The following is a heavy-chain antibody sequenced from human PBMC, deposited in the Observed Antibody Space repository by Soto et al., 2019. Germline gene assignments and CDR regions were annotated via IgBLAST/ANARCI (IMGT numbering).Heavy chain of an antibody. CDR1: GGTFSSYA. CDR3: ARTMRSYDFWSGYPPPYYYYGMDV. V-gene: IGHV1-69*06. Sequence: ASVKVSCKASGGTFSSYAISWARQAPGQGLEWMGGIIPIFGTANYAQKFQGRVTITADKSTSTAYMELSSLRSEDTAVYYCARTMRSYDFWSGYPPPYYYYGMDVWGQGTTVTVSS. J-gene: IGHJ6*02. D-gene: IGHD3-3*01. CDR2: IIPIFGTA.